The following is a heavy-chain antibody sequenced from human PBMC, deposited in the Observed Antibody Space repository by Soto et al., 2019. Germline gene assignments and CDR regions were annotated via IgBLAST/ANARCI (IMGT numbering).Heavy chain of an antibody. CDR2: TSGSGDTT. CDR1: GFTFSNHG. V-gene: IGHV3-23*01. D-gene: IGHD3-10*01. CDR3: AKDLGYDGSGIEI. J-gene: IGHJ4*02. Sequence: EVQLLESGGGLLQPGGSLRLSCAVSGFTFSNHGMSWVRQAPGKGLEWVAATSGSGDTTYYADSVKGRFTISRDNSKNTLYVQINSLRADDTAVYYCAKDLGYDGSGIEIWGQGTLVTVS.